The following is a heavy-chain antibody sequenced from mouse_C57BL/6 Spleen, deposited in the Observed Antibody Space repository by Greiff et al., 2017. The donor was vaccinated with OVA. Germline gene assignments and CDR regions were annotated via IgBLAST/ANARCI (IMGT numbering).Heavy chain of an antibody. V-gene: IGHV1-61*01. J-gene: IGHJ3*01. Sequence: VQLQQPGAELVRPGSSVKLSCKASGYTFTSYWMDWVKQRPGQGLEWIGNIYPSDSETHYNQKFKDKATLTVDKSSSTAYMQLSILTSEDSAVYYCARPTVVAPFAYWGQGTLVTVSA. CDR2: IYPSDSET. CDR1: GYTFTSYW. CDR3: ARPTVVAPFAY. D-gene: IGHD1-1*01.